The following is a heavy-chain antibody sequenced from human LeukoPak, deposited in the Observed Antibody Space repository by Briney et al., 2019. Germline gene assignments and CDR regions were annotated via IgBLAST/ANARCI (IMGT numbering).Heavy chain of an antibody. CDR1: GGSISSHY. D-gene: IGHD3-3*01. CDR3: ARVRYYDFWSGYYSRWFDP. V-gene: IGHV4-59*11. CDR2: IYYSGST. J-gene: IGHJ5*02. Sequence: PSETLSLTCTVSGGSISSHYWSWIRQPPGKGLEWMGYIYYSGSTNYNPSLKSRVTISVDSSKNQFSLKLSSVTAADTAVYYCARVRYYDFWSGYYSRWFDPWGQGTLVTVSS.